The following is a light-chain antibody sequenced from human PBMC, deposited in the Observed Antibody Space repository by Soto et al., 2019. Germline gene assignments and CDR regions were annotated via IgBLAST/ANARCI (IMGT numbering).Light chain of an antibody. CDR3: QQRSTLLT. Sequence: EIVLTQSPGTLSLSPGERATLSCRASQSVSSSYLAWYQQKPGQAPRLLIYGASSRATGIPARFSGCGSGTDFTLTISSLEPDDVAVYYCQQRSTLLTCGGGTNVEIK. CDR2: GAS. V-gene: IGKV3D-20*02. J-gene: IGKJ4*01. CDR1: QSVSSSY.